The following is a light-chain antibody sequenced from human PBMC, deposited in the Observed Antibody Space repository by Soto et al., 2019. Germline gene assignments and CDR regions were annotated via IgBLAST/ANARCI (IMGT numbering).Light chain of an antibody. V-gene: IGKV3-15*01. CDR1: QSVSSN. CDR3: QQYNNCPPLT. CDR2: GAS. Sequence: EIVMTQSPATLSVSPGERATLSCRASQSVSSNLAWYQQKPGKAPRLLIYGASTWATGIPARFSGSGSGTEFTLTISSLQSEDFAVYYCQQYNNCPPLTFGQGTKVDFK. J-gene: IGKJ1*01.